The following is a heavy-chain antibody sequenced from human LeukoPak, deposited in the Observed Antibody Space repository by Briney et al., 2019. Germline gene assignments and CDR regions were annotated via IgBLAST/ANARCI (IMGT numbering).Heavy chain of an antibody. Sequence: SETLSLTCAVYGGSCSGYYWNWIRQSPAKGLEWIGEINHSGSTNYNPSLKSRVTISLDTSNNQFSLKLSSVTAADTAVYYCARRPTGIDYWGQGTLVTVSS. V-gene: IGHV4-34*01. D-gene: IGHD4-17*01. CDR1: GGSCSGYY. CDR3: ARRPTGIDY. CDR2: INHSGST. J-gene: IGHJ4*02.